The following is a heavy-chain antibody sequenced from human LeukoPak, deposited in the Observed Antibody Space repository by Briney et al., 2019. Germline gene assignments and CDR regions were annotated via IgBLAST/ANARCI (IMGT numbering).Heavy chain of an antibody. CDR3: ARARPDTAMAVDY. CDR1: GGSISSYY. D-gene: IGHD5-18*01. J-gene: IGHJ4*02. Sequence: SETLSLTCTVSGGSISSYYWSWVRQPPGKGLEWIGYIYNSGSTKYNPSLKSRVTVLVDTSKNQFSLKLSSVTAADTAVYYCARARPDTAMAVDYWGQGTLVTVSS. V-gene: IGHV4-59*01. CDR2: IYNSGST.